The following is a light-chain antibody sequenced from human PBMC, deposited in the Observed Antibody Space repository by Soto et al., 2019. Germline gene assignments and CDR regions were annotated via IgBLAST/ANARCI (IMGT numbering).Light chain of an antibody. CDR2: WAS. Sequence: DIVMTQSPDSLAVSLGERATINCKSSQSLLYTSNNKNYLSWYQKKPGQPPKMLIYWASTRESGVPDRFTGSGSGSNFTLTIASXQAEDVAVYYCQQYYTFPRTFGQGTKVDIK. CDR1: QSLLYTSNNKNY. V-gene: IGKV4-1*01. CDR3: QQYYTFPRT. J-gene: IGKJ1*01.